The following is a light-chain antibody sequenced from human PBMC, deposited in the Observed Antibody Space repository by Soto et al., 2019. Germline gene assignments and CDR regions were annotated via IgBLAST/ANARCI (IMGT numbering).Light chain of an antibody. CDR3: QQCDNSPRT. V-gene: IGKV3-20*01. J-gene: IGKJ1*01. CDR1: QSVSSSY. CDR2: GAS. Sequence: EIVLTQSPGTLSLSPGERATLSCRASQSVSSSYLAWYQQKPGQAPRLLIYGASSRATGIPDRFSGSGSGTDFTLTITRLEPEDFAVYYCQQCDNSPRTFGPGTKVDIK.